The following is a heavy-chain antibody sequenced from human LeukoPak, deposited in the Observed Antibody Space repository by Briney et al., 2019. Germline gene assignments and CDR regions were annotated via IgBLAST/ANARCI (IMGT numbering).Heavy chain of an antibody. CDR2: IKQDGSEK. J-gene: IGHJ4*02. D-gene: IGHD3-22*01. CDR3: SREFHESGGYYYLDY. V-gene: IGHV3-7*01. CDR1: GFTFSSYW. Sequence: PGGSLRLSCAASGFTFSSYWMSWVRQAPGKGLEWVANIKQDGSEKYYVDSVKGRFTISRDNAKDSLSLQMNSLRAEDTAVYYCSREFHESGGYYYLDYWGQGTLVTVSS.